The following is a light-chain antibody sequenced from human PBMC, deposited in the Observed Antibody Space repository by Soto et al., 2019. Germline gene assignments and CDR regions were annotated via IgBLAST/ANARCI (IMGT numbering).Light chain of an antibody. CDR1: SSDVGYYNL. V-gene: IGLV2-23*02. CDR2: EVN. Sequence: QSVLTQPASVSGSPGQSITISCTGTSSDVGYYNLVSWYQQHPGKAPKVIIYEVNKQPSGVSYRFSGSKSGNSASLTISGLQAEDEADYHCCSYAGDSTFVFGGGTKLTVL. CDR3: CSYAGDSTFV. J-gene: IGLJ3*02.